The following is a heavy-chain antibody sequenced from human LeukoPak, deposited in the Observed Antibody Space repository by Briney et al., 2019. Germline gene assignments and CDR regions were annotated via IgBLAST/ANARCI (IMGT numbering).Heavy chain of an antibody. V-gene: IGHV3-7*01. D-gene: IGHD2-2*01. CDR2: IKQDGSEK. J-gene: IGHJ4*02. CDR3: ARARVRVVPAAAFVDY. Sequence: GGSLRLSCAASGFTFSSYWMSWVRQAPGKGLEWVANIKQDGSEKYYVDSVKGRFTISRDNAKNSLYLQMSSLRAEDTAVYYCARARVRVVPAAAFVDYWGQGTLVTVSS. CDR1: GFTFSSYW.